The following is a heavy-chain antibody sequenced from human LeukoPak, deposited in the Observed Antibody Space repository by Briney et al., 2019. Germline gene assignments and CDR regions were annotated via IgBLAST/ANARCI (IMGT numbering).Heavy chain of an antibody. V-gene: IGHV3-21*01. Sequence: GGSLTLSCAASGFTFSSYSMNWVRQAPGKGLEWVSSISSSSSDLYYAVSVRRLFTISRDNAKNLVYLHMNSQRAEETAVYYCASLGSWYSLDYWGQGTLVTVSS. CDR3: ASLGSWYSLDY. D-gene: IGHD6-13*01. CDR2: ISSSSSDL. CDR1: GFTFSSYS. J-gene: IGHJ4*02.